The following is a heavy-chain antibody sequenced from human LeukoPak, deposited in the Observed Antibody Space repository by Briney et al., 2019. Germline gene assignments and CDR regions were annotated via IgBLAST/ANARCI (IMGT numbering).Heavy chain of an antibody. V-gene: IGHV3-73*01. Sequence: GGSLRLSCAASGFFFSDSAIHWVRQASGKGLEWVGRIKSKSNSYATAYAASVKGRFTISRDDSKNTAYLQMNGLKTEDTAVYYCTTYGDYGPGSDYWGQGTLVTVSS. CDR1: GFFFSDSA. D-gene: IGHD4-17*01. J-gene: IGHJ4*02. CDR3: TTYGDYGPGSDY. CDR2: IKSKSNSYAT.